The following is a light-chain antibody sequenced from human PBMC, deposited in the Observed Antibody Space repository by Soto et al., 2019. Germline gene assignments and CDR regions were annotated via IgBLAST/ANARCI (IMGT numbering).Light chain of an antibody. CDR1: QSINDR. J-gene: IGKJ1*01. CDR3: QHCYTYPLT. Sequence: DIQMTNSPSTLSASVVDIVTITCRARQSINDRLAWYQKTPGKAPTLLIFKASTSQSGVPSTFSGSVSGTEFTLTISSLMPGAFATYYCQHCYTYPLTLGQGNK. V-gene: IGKV1-5*03. CDR2: KAS.